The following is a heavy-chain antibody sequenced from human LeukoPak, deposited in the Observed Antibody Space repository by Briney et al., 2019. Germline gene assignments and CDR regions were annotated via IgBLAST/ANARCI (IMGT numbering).Heavy chain of an antibody. Sequence: GRSLRLSCAASGFTFSSYGMHWVRQAPGKGLEWVAVISYDGSNKYYADSVKGRFTISRDNSKNTLYLQMNSLRAEDTAVYYCAKGTGEPWGQGTLVTVSS. D-gene: IGHD3-10*01. CDR1: GFTFSSYG. V-gene: IGHV3-30*18. CDR2: ISYDGSNK. CDR3: AKGTGEP. J-gene: IGHJ5*02.